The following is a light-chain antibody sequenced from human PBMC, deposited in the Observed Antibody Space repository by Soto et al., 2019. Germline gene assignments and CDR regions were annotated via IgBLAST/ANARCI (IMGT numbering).Light chain of an antibody. CDR3: GAWDSSLSAYV. CDR2: ENK. Sequence: QSVLTQPPSVSAAPGQTVTISCSGSSSNIGNNYVSWYQQLPGTAPKLVIYENKKRPSGIPDRFSGSQSGTSATLGITGLQTGDEADYYCGAWDSSLSAYVLGTGTKLTVL. CDR1: SSNIGNNY. J-gene: IGLJ1*01. V-gene: IGLV1-51*02.